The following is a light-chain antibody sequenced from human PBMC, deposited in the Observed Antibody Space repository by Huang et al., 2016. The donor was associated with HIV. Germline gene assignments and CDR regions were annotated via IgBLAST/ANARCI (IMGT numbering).Light chain of an antibody. Sequence: EIVMTQSPATLSVSPGERATLSCRASQSVSSNLAWYQQKPGQAPRLLIYGASTRANGIPARFSGSGSGTEFTLTISSLQSEDFAVYYCQQYNNWARTFGQGTKVEIK. CDR1: QSVSSN. V-gene: IGKV3-15*01. J-gene: IGKJ1*01. CDR2: GAS. CDR3: QQYNNWART.